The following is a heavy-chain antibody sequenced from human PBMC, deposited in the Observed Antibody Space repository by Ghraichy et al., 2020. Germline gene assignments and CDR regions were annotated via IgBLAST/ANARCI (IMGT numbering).Heavy chain of an antibody. CDR3: ARDALPGEYSSSWHEY. V-gene: IGHV1-18*01. CDR1: GYTFTSYG. CDR2: ISAYNGNT. J-gene: IGHJ4*02. D-gene: IGHD6-13*01. Sequence: ASVKVSCKASGYTFTSYGISWVRQAPGQGLEWMGWISAYNGNTNYAQKLQGRVTMTTDTSTSTAYMELRSLRSDDTAVYYCARDALPGEYSSSWHEYWSQGTLVTVSS.